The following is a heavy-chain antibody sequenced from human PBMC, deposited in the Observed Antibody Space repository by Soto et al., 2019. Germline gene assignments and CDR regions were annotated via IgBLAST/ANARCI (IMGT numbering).Heavy chain of an antibody. D-gene: IGHD3-9*01. CDR1: GFNFRNAW. J-gene: IGHJ4*02. V-gene: IGHV3-15*01. CDR3: TTGLRYYDILTGYYGSFDY. Sequence: GGSLRLSCAASGFNFRNAWMSWVRQAPGKGLEWVGRIKSINDGGTTDFAAPVKGRFTISRDDSENTLYLQMNSLKAEDTAVYYCTTGLRYYDILTGYYGSFDYWGQGTLVTVSS. CDR2: IKSINDGGTT.